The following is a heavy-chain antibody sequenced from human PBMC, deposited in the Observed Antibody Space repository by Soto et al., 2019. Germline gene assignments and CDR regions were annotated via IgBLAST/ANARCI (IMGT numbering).Heavy chain of an antibody. CDR1: DFSISSGHY. J-gene: IGHJ4*02. D-gene: IGHD2-2*02. CDR3: ARWRHDCSTTSCYNFDY. CDR2: IYHSGTT. V-gene: IGHV4-38-2*01. Sequence: PSETLSLTCAVSDFSISSGHYWGWIRQPPGKGLEWIGSIYHSGTTYNNPSLKSRVTMSVDKSKNQFSLKLSSVTAADTAVYYCARWRHDCSTTSCYNFDYWGQGTLVTVSS.